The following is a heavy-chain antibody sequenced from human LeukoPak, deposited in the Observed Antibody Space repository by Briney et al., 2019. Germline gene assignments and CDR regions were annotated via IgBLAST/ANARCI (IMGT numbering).Heavy chain of an antibody. D-gene: IGHD6-13*01. CDR1: GYTFTSYY. CDR3: ASGGISSWSAATFWFDP. J-gene: IGHJ5*02. V-gene: IGHV1-46*01. CDR2: INPSGGST. Sequence: GASVKVSCKASGYTFTSYYMHWVRQAPGQGLEWMGIINPSGGSTSYAQKFQGRVTITADESTSTAYMELSSLRSEDTAVYYCASGGISSWSAATFWFDPWGQGTLVTVSS.